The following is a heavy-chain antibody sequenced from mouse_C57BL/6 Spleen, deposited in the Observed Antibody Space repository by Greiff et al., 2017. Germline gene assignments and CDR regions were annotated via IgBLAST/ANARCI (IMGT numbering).Heavy chain of an antibody. CDR3: ARKEDYSNPLDY. D-gene: IGHD2-5*01. CDR1: GYTFTDYY. Sequence: VQLQQSGPELVKPGASVKISCKASGYTFTDYYMNWVKQSHGKSLEWIGDINPNNGGTSYNQKFKGKATLTVDKSSSTAYMELRSLTSEDSAVYYCARKEDYSNPLDYWGQGTTLTVSS. CDR2: INPNNGGT. V-gene: IGHV1-26*01. J-gene: IGHJ2*01.